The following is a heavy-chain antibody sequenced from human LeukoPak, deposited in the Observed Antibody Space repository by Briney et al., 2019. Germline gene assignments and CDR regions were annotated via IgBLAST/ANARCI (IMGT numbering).Heavy chain of an antibody. CDR3: ARGSRITIFGVVNYYFDY. CDR1: GGSISSYY. J-gene: IGHJ4*02. Sequence: SETLSLTCTVSGGSISSYYWSWIRQPAGKGLEWIGRIYTSGSTNYNPSLKSRVTMSVDTSKNQFSLKLSSVTAADTAVYYCARGSRITIFGVVNYYFDYWGQGTLVTVSS. D-gene: IGHD3-3*01. CDR2: IYTSGST. V-gene: IGHV4-4*07.